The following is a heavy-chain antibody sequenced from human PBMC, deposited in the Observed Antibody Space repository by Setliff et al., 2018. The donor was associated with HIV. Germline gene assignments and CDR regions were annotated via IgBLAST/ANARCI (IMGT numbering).Heavy chain of an antibody. Sequence: GASVKVSCKVSGYTLSELSMHWVRQAPGKGLEWMGGFDPEDVETIYAEKFQGRVTMTEDTSTDTAYMELSSLRSEDTAFYYCTTDGSYDILTGPTPGAFDIWGQGTVVTVS. V-gene: IGHV1-24*01. D-gene: IGHD3-9*01. CDR1: GYTLSELS. CDR2: FDPEDVET. CDR3: TTDGSYDILTGPTPGAFDI. J-gene: IGHJ3*02.